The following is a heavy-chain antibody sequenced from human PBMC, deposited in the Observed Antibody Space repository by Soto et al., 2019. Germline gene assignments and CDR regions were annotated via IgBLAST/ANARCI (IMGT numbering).Heavy chain of an antibody. V-gene: IGHV4-31*03. CDR2: VYYSGST. D-gene: IGHD2-21*02. CDR3: ARVCGGDCHRGMDV. Sequence: QVQLQESGPGLVKPSQTLSLTCTVSGASVSSDSYYWSWIRQPPGKGLEWIGYVYYSGSTYYNPSLTRRVTISVDTAENQISLKLSSVTAADTAVYYCARVCGGDCHRGMDVWGQGTTVTVSS. J-gene: IGHJ6*02. CDR1: GASVSSDSYY.